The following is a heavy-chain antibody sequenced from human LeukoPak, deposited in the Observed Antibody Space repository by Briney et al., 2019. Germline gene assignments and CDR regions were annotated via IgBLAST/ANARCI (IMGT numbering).Heavy chain of an antibody. CDR1: GGSFSGYY. V-gene: IGHV4-34*01. CDR2: INHSGST. D-gene: IGHD3-10*01. CDR3: ARQGSGSYYRGAFDI. J-gene: IGHJ3*02. Sequence: PSETLSLTCAVYGGSFSGYYWSWLRQPPGKGLEWIGEINHSGSTNYNPSLKSRVTISVDTSKNQFSLKLSSVTAADTAVYYCARQGSGSYYRGAFDIWGQGTMVTVSS.